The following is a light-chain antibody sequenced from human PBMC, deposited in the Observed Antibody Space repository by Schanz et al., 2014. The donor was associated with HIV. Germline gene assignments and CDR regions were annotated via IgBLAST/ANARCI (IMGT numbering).Light chain of an antibody. CDR1: QGIKNE. V-gene: IGKV1-6*01. J-gene: IGKJ1*01. CDR2: SAS. CDR3: QHYNSYPWT. Sequence: AIQMTQSPSSLSASVGDRVTITCRASQGIKNELSWYQQNPGKPPNLLIYSASTLQAWVPSRISGGGFGTDFTLTISSLQPEDCATYYCQHYNSYPWTFGQGTKVEI.